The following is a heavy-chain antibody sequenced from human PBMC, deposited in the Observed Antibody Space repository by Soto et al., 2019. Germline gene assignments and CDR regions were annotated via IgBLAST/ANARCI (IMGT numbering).Heavy chain of an antibody. Sequence: QVQLVESGGGVVQPGRSLRLSCAASGFTFSSYAMHWVRQAPGKGLEWVAVISYDGSNKYYADSVKGRFTISRDNSKNTLYLQMNSLRAEDTAVYYCARDPMGRYYGSGSYYCDYWGQGTLVTFSS. J-gene: IGHJ4*02. CDR3: ARDPMGRYYGSGSYYCDY. D-gene: IGHD3-10*01. V-gene: IGHV3-30-3*01. CDR2: ISYDGSNK. CDR1: GFTFSSYA.